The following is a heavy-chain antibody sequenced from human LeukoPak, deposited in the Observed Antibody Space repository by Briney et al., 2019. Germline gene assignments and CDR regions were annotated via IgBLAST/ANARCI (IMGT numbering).Heavy chain of an antibody. CDR2: ISSSSSYI. CDR1: GFTFSNNA. CDR3: AGGYTAMANWFDP. V-gene: IGHV3-21*01. J-gene: IGHJ5*02. D-gene: IGHD5-18*01. Sequence: PGGSLRLSCAASGFTFSNNAMSWVRQAPGKGLEWVSSISSSSSYIYYADSVKGRFTISRDNAKNSLYLQMNSLRAEDTAVYYCAGGYTAMANWFDPWGQGTLVTVSS.